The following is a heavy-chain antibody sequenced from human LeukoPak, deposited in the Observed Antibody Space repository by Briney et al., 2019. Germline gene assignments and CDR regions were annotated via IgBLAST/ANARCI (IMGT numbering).Heavy chain of an antibody. CDR1: GYTFTDYS. CDR3: ARARGGRSGTPWGWFDP. CDR2: INPSSGGT. J-gene: IGHJ5*02. V-gene: IGHV1-2*02. D-gene: IGHD3-10*01. Sequence: GASVKVSCKASGYTFTDYSIHWVRQAPGQGPEWMGWINPSSGGTNYAQSFQGRVTMTRDPYSNTAHMELSGLRSEDTAVYYCARARGGRSGTPWGWFDPWGQGTLVTVSS.